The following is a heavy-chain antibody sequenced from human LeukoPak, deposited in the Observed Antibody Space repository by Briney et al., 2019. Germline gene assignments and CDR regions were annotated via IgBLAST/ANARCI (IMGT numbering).Heavy chain of an antibody. D-gene: IGHD4-23*01. CDR3: ASSSGNSLYYYYMDV. Sequence: GGSLRLSCVASRFTVSSNYMSWVRLAPGKGLEWVSVIYSGGSTYYAESVKGRFTISRDNSKNTLYLQMSSLRAADTAVYYCASSSGNSLYYYYMDVWGKGTTVTVSS. V-gene: IGHV3-66*02. J-gene: IGHJ6*03. CDR1: RFTVSSNY. CDR2: IYSGGST.